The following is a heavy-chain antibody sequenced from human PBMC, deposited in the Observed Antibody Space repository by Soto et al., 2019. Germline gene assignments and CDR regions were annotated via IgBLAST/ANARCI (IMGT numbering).Heavy chain of an antibody. J-gene: IGHJ5*02. V-gene: IGHV4-59*01. Sequence: PSETLSLAGTVSGCSISSYHWSWIRQSPGKGLEWIGYVFYTGSTKYNPALKRRVTISVDTSKNQFSLKLSSVSAADTGLYYCARSYSGTFYGYDTWGQGILVTVSS. CDR1: GCSISSYH. D-gene: IGHD1-26*01. CDR3: ARSYSGTFYGYDT. CDR2: VFYTGST.